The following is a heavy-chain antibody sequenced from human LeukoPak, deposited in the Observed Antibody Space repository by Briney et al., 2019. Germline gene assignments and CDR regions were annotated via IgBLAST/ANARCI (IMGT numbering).Heavy chain of an antibody. Sequence: GGSLRLSCGASGFTFSTYAMSWVRQAPGKGLEWLSAISVSGVSINYADSVKGRFTISRDNSKNSLYLQMNSLRAEDTAVYYCARVWFGEFHFFDYWGQGTLVTVSS. CDR2: ISVSGVSI. CDR1: GFTFSTYA. CDR3: ARVWFGEFHFFDY. D-gene: IGHD3-10*01. J-gene: IGHJ4*02. V-gene: IGHV3-23*01.